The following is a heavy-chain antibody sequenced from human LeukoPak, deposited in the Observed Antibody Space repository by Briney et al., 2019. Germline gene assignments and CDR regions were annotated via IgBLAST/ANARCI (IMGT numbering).Heavy chain of an antibody. V-gene: IGHV4-34*01. CDR1: GGSFSGYY. D-gene: IGHD3-9*01. CDR3: ARGRPLLYFDWLRGDWFDP. CDR2: INHSGST. Sequence: PSETLSLTCAVYGGSFSGYYWSWIRQPPGKGLEWIGEINHSGSTNYNPSLKSRVTISVDTSKNQFSLKLSSVTAADTAVYYCARGRPLLYFDWLRGDWFDPWGQGTLVTVSS. J-gene: IGHJ5*02.